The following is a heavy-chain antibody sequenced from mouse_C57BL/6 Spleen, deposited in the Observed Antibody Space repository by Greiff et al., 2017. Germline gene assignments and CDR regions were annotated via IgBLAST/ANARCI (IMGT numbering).Heavy chain of an antibody. V-gene: IGHV14-2*01. CDR1: GFNFTDYY. CDR2: IDPGDGET. D-gene: IGHD1-1*01. J-gene: IGHJ2*01. Sequence: VQLQQSGAELVKPGASVKLSCTASGFNFTDYYMHWVKQRPGQGLEWIGRIDPGDGETKYAPKFQGKATITADKSSNTAYLQLSSLTSEDAAVYYCASDEDYYRRGDYWGQGTTLTVSS. CDR3: ASDEDYYRRGDY.